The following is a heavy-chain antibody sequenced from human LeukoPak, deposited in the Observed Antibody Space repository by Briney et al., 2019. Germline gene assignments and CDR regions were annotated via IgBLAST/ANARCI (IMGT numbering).Heavy chain of an antibody. Sequence: PGGSLRLSCAASGFTFSSYWMSWVRQAPGKGLEWVANIKQDGSEKYYVDSVKGRFTISRDNAKNSLYLQMNSLRAEDTAVYYCARDRGYSYWTYNWFDPWGQGTLVTVSS. J-gene: IGHJ5*02. D-gene: IGHD5-18*01. CDR3: ARDRGYSYWTYNWFDP. CDR1: GFTFSSYW. CDR2: IKQDGSEK. V-gene: IGHV3-7*01.